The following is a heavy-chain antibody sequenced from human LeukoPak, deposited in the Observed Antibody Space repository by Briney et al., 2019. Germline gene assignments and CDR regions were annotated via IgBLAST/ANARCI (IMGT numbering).Heavy chain of an antibody. V-gene: IGHV4-34*01. Sequence: SETLSLTCTVSGGAISSYYWSWIRQSPGKGLEWIGEINHSGSTNYNPSLKSRVTISVDTSKNQFSLKLSSVTAADTAVYYCAREGFCSGGTCYGWIPIDYWGQGTLVTVSS. CDR3: AREGFCSGGTCYGWIPIDY. CDR2: INHSGST. CDR1: GGAISSYY. J-gene: IGHJ4*02. D-gene: IGHD2-15*01.